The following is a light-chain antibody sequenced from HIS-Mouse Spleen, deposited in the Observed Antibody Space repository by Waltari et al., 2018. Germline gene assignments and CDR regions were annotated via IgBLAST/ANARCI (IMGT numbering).Light chain of an antibody. CDR2: EVS. CDR3: SSYTSSSTV. Sequence: QSALTQPPSVSASPEQSVTISCTGTSSDVGSYNRVPWYQQPPGTAPKLMIYEVSNRPSGVPDRFSGSKSGNTASLTISGLQAEDEADYYCSSYTSSSTVFGTGTKVTVL. V-gene: IGLV2-18*02. J-gene: IGLJ1*01. CDR1: SSDVGSYNR.